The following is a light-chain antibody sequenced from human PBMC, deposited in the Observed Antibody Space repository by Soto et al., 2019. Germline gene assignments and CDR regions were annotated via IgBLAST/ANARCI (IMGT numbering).Light chain of an antibody. CDR1: QDIGSA. J-gene: IGKJ4*02. V-gene: IGKV1-13*02. CDR3: LRFNGFPLT. CDR2: DAS. Sequence: IQLTQSPSALSASVGDRVTITCRAGQDIGSALAWYQQRPGKAPKLLLYDASNLEAGVPARFSGSGSVTDFTLTITSLRPEDFATYHCLRFNGFPLTFGGGTQVQIK.